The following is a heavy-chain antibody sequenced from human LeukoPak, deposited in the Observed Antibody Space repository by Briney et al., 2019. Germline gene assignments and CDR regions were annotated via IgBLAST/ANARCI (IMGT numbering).Heavy chain of an antibody. CDR1: GFTFSSYG. Sequence: PGGSLRLSCAASGFTFSSYGMHWVRQAPGKGLEWVAVIWYDGSNKYYADSVKGRFTISRDNSKNTLYLQMNSLRAEDTAVYYCARDPESQWLGEGFDYWGQGTLVTVSS. V-gene: IGHV3-33*01. D-gene: IGHD6-19*01. CDR2: IWYDGSNK. J-gene: IGHJ4*02. CDR3: ARDPESQWLGEGFDY.